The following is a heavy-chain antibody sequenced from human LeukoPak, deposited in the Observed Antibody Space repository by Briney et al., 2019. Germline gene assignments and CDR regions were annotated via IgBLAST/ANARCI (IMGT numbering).Heavy chain of an antibody. CDR2: ISSSSSYI. Sequence: PGGSLRLSCAASGFTFSSYSMNWVRQAPGKGLEWVSSISSSSSYIYYADSVKGRFTISRDNAKNSLYLQMNSLRAEDTAVYYCARLPRGQQLALDYWGQGTLVTVSS. CDR1: GFTFSSYS. CDR3: ARLPRGQQLALDY. D-gene: IGHD6-13*01. V-gene: IGHV3-21*01. J-gene: IGHJ4*02.